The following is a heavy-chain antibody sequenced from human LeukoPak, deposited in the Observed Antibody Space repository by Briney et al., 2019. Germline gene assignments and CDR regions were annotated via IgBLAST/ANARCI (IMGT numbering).Heavy chain of an antibody. CDR1: GYSFTSYW. D-gene: IGHD2-15*01. CDR3: ARRASATVDLDY. J-gene: IGHJ4*02. V-gene: IGHV5-51*01. Sequence: GESLKISCKGSGYSFTSYWIAWVRQMPGKGLEWMGIIYPGDSDTRYSPSFQGQVAISADKSINIAYLQWSSLKASDTAIYYCARRASATVDLDYWGQGTLVTVSS. CDR2: IYPGDSDT.